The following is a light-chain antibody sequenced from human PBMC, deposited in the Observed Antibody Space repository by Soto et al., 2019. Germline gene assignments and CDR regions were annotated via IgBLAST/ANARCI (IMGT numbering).Light chain of an antibody. CDR1: QNIYNY. Sequence: DIQMTQSPSSLSASVGDRVTVTCRTSQNIYNYLNWYQQKPGKAPKLLIYAASSVQSGVPLRFRGTGSGTDFTLTISSLQPEDFATYYCEQSYSTPVTFGQETRLEVK. CDR3: EQSYSTPVT. J-gene: IGKJ5*01. CDR2: AAS. V-gene: IGKV1-39*01.